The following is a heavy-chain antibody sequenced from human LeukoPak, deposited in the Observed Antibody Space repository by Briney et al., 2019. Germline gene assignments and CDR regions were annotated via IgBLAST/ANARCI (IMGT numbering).Heavy chain of an antibody. CDR2: IYTSGST. V-gene: IGHV4-4*09. CDR3: ARAKYSSSWYTAPYYFDY. Sequence: SETLSLTCTASGGSISSYYWSWIRQPPGKGLEWIGYIYTSGSTNYNPSLKSRVTISVDTSKNQFSLKLSSVTAADTAVYYCARAKYSSSWYTAPYYFDYWGQGTLVTVSS. CDR1: GGSISSYY. J-gene: IGHJ4*02. D-gene: IGHD6-13*01.